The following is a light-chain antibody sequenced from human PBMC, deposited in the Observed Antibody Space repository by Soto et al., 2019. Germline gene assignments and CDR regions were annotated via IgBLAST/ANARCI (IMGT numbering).Light chain of an antibody. J-gene: IGKJ4*01. CDR3: QQYNSWPPS. CDR1: QSVSSN. Sequence: EIVMTQSPATLSVSPGERATLSCRASQSVSSNLAWYQQKPGQAPRLLIYGASTRATGIPARFSGSGSGTEFTLTISSLQSEDFAVYYCQQYNSWPPSVGGGTKVDIK. V-gene: IGKV3-15*01. CDR2: GAS.